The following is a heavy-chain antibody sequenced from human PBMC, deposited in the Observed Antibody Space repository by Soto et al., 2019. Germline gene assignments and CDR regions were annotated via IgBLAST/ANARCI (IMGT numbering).Heavy chain of an antibody. CDR2: ISYDGSNK. V-gene: IGHV3-30-3*01. CDR1: GFTFSSYA. CDR3: ARVLGSGDY. J-gene: IGHJ4*02. Sequence: QVQLVESGGGVVQPGRSLRLSCAASGFTFSSYAMHWVRQAPGKGLEWVAVISYDGSNKYYADSVKGRFTISRDNSKNTLYLQMNSLRAEDTAVYYCARVLGSGDYWAQGTLVTVSS. D-gene: IGHD6-19*01.